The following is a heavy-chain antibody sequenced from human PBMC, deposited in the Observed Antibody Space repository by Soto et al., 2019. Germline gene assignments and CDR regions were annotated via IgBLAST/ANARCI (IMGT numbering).Heavy chain of an antibody. V-gene: IGHV1-69*06. Sequence: SVKVSCRASGGTFSSYAISWVRQAPGQGLEWMGGIIPIFGTANYAQRFQGRVTITADKFTSTAYMELSSLRSEDTAVYYCASCGGSCYHHQWWFDPWGQGTLVTV. D-gene: IGHD2-15*01. CDR3: ASCGGSCYHHQWWFDP. CDR2: IIPIFGTA. J-gene: IGHJ5*02. CDR1: GGTFSSYA.